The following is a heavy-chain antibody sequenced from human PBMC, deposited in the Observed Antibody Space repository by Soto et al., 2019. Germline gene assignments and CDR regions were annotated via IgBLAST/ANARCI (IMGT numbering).Heavy chain of an antibody. V-gene: IGHV4-31*03. D-gene: IGHD3-3*01. CDR2: IYYSGST. CDR1: GGSISSGGYY. J-gene: IGHJ5*02. CDR3: ARVILLRFLEWFPKSGWFDP. Sequence: SETLFLTCTVSGGSISSGGYYWSWIRQHPGKGLEWIGYIYYSGSTYYNPSLKSRVTISVDTSKNQFSLKLSSVTAADTAVYYCARVILLRFLEWFPKSGWFDPWGQGTLVTVSS.